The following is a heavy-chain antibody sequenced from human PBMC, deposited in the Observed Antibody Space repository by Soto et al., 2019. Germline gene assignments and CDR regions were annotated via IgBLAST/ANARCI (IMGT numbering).Heavy chain of an antibody. J-gene: IGHJ4*02. D-gene: IGHD2-2*01. CDR3: ARDSVARYCSSTSCYLLPQD. Sequence: GGSLRLSCAASGFTFSSYGMHWVRQAPGKGLEWVAVIWYDGSNKYYADSVKGRFTISRDNSKNTLYLQMNSLRAEDTAVYYCARDSVARYCSSTSCYLLPQDWGQGTLVTVSS. CDR2: IWYDGSNK. CDR1: GFTFSSYG. V-gene: IGHV3-33*01.